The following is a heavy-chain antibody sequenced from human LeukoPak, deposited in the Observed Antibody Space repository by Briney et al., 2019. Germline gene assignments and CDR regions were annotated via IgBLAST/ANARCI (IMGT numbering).Heavy chain of an antibody. CDR2: ISGSGGST. CDR1: GVTLSSYA. Sequence: PGGSLRLSCAASGVTLSSYAMSWVRQAPGKGLEWVSAISGSGGSTYYADSVKGRFTISRDNSKNTLYLQMNSLRAEDTAVYYCANSGSGSEYYYYGMDVWGQGTTVTVSS. CDR3: ANSGSGSEYYYYGMDV. J-gene: IGHJ6*02. V-gene: IGHV3-23*01. D-gene: IGHD1-26*01.